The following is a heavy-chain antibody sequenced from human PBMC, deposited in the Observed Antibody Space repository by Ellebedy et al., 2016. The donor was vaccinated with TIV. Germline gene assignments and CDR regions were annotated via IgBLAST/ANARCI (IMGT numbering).Heavy chain of an antibody. CDR1: GFTFSGYY. CDR3: ARLGVIAAAGASDS. CDR2: ISYSGDVI. V-gene: IGHV3-11*01. Sequence: GESLKISCAASGFTFSGYYMSWFRQAPGKGPEWVSYISYSGDVIYYADSVKGRFTTSRDNAGNPVYLQMNSLRAEDTAVYYCARLGVIAAAGASDSWGQGTLVIVSS. D-gene: IGHD6-13*01. J-gene: IGHJ4*02.